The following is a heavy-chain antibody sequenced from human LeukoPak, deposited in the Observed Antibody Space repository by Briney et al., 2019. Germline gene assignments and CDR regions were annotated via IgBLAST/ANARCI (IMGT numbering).Heavy chain of an antibody. V-gene: IGHV4-39*01. D-gene: IGHD3-10*01. Sequence: SETLSLTCTVSGGSINSSSYYWGWIRQPPGKALEWIGGIYHSGYTYYNPSLKSRFTISVDTSKNQFSLKLSSVTAADTAVYYCARSSMFRGVTVDYWGQGTLVTVSS. CDR2: IYHSGYT. CDR1: GGSINSSSYY. CDR3: ARSSMFRGVTVDY. J-gene: IGHJ4*02.